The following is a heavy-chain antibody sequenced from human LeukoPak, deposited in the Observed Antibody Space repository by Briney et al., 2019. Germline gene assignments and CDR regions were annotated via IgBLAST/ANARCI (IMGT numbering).Heavy chain of an antibody. CDR1: GFTVSSNY. J-gene: IGHJ3*02. V-gene: IGHV3-66*02. D-gene: IGHD4-17*01. CDR2: IYSGDST. Sequence: GGSLRLSCAASGFTVSSNYMSWVRQAPGKGLEWVSVIYSGDSTNYADSVKGRFTISRDSSKNTLYPQMNSLRAEDTAVYYCARWGTDYGDAFDIWGQGTMVIVSS. CDR3: ARWGTDYGDAFDI.